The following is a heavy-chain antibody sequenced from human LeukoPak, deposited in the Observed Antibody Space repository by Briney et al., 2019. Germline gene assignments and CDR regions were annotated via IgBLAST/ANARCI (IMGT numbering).Heavy chain of an antibody. CDR3: ARSSYSSSSSV. D-gene: IGHD6-6*01. CDR1: GFTFSGFW. V-gene: IGHV3-7*03. CDR2: INSDGSER. Sequence: GGPLRLSCAVSGFTFSGFWMSWSRQAPGKGLEWVASINSDGSERYYADVVKGRFTISRDNAKISLYLQINSLRAEDTAVYYCARSSYSSSSSVWGQGTMVTVSS. J-gene: IGHJ3*01.